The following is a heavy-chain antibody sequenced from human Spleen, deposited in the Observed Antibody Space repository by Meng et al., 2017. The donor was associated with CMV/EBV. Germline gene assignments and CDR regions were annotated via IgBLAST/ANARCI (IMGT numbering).Heavy chain of an antibody. CDR3: ARDAASGYYYNYGMDV. CDR1: GDSVSSNFAA. CDR2: TYYRSKWFN. J-gene: IGHJ6*02. Sequence: LRLSCAISGDSVSSNFAAWNWIRQSPSRGLEWLGRTYYRSKWFNEYAESVKSRVFINADTSKNHFSLQLNSVTPQDAAVYYCARDAASGYYYNYGMDVWGQGTTVTVSS. V-gene: IGHV6-1*01. D-gene: IGHD2-15*01.